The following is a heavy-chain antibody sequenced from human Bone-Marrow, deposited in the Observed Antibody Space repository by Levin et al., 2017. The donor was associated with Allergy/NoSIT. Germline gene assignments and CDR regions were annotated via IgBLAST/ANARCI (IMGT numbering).Heavy chain of an antibody. CDR2: IYSGGST. D-gene: IGHD4-17*01. CDR1: GFIFSSNY. V-gene: IGHV3-53*01. J-gene: IGHJ4*02. CDR3: ARSLDFGDTLDY. Sequence: GGSLRLSCAASGFIFSSNYMSWVRQAPGKGLEWVSLIYSGGSTYYADSVKGRFTISRDNSKNTLYLQMNSLRAEDTAVYFCARSLDFGDTLDYWGQGTLVTVSS.